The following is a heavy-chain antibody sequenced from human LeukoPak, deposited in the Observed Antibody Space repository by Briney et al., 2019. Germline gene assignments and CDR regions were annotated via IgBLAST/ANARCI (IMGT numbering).Heavy chain of an antibody. V-gene: IGHV1-3*01. Sequence: HXXRQAPGQRLEWMGWINAGNGNTKYSQKFQGRVTITRDTSASTAYMELSSLRSEDTAVYYCARDRGRIVVVPAAHGMDVWGQGTTVTVSS. CDR3: ARDRGRIVVVPAAHGMDV. CDR2: INAGNGNT. D-gene: IGHD2-2*01. J-gene: IGHJ6*02.